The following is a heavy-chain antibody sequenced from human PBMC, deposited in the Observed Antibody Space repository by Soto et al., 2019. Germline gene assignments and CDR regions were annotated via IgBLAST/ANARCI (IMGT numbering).Heavy chain of an antibody. CDR1: GFTFSSYS. J-gene: IGHJ4*02. D-gene: IGHD3-3*01. Sequence: EVQLVESGGGLVQPGGSLRLSCAASGFTFSSYSMNWVRQAPGKGLEWVSYISSSSSTIYYADSVKGRFTISRDNAKNSLYLQMNSLRDEDTAVYYCARVSGSDVLRFLEWFVYWGQATLVTVSS. CDR2: ISSSSSTI. V-gene: IGHV3-48*02. CDR3: ARVSGSDVLRFLEWFVY.